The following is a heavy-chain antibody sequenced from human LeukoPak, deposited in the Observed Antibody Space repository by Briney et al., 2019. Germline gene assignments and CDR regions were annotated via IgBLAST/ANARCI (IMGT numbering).Heavy chain of an antibody. D-gene: IGHD6-19*01. V-gene: IGHV1-2*02. CDR3: ERAVAGTTETDDY. CDR2: INPNSGGT. J-gene: IGHJ4*02. CDR1: GYTFTGYY. Sequence: ASVKVSCKASGYTFTGYYMHWVRQAPGQGFEWMGWINPNSGGTNYAQKFQGRVTMTRDTSISTAYMELSRLRSDDTAVYYCERAVAGTTETDDYWGQGTLVTVSS.